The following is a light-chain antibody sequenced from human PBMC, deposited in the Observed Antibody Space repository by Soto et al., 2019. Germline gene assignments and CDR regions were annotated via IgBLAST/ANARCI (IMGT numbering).Light chain of an antibody. J-gene: IGKJ2*01. CDR1: QSIGSW. Sequence: DIQMTQSPSTLSAFVGDRVTITCRASQSIGSWLAWYQQKPGKAPKLLLSAASTLQSGVPSRFSGSGSGTEFSLTISSLQPDDFATYYCQQYDNYFQYTFGQGTRLEIK. CDR3: QQYDNYFQYT. CDR2: AAS. V-gene: IGKV1-5*01.